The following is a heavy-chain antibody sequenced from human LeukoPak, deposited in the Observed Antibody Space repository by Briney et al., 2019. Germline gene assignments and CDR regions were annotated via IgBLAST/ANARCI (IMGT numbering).Heavy chain of an antibody. V-gene: IGHV3-11*01. CDR2: SSTSGSTI. Sequence: GGSLRLSCAASGFTFSDFHMCWIRQAPGKGLEWVSFSSTSGSTIFYADSVKGRFTISRDNAKNSLYLQMNSLRAQDTAVYYCARERADALDIWGPGTMVTVSS. CDR1: GFTFSDFH. CDR3: ARERADALDI. J-gene: IGHJ3*02.